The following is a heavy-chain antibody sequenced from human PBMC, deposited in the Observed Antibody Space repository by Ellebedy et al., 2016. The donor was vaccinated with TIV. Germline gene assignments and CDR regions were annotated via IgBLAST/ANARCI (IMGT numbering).Heavy chain of an antibody. CDR1: GYTFTSYG. CDR2: ISAYKGNT. V-gene: IGHV1-18*01. D-gene: IGHD2-2*01. Sequence: AASVKVSCKASGYTFTSYGISWVRQAPGQGLEWMGWISAYKGNTNYAQKLQGRVTMTTDTSTSTAYMELRSLRSDDTAVYYCARIVVVPAANYYYYYGMDVWGQGTTVTVSS. J-gene: IGHJ6*02. CDR3: ARIVVVPAANYYYYYGMDV.